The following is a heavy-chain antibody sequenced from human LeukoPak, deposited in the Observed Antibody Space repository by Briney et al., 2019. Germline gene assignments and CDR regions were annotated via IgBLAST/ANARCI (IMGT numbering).Heavy chain of an antibody. CDR1: GYTFSGYY. D-gene: IGHD6-19*01. V-gene: IGHV1-2*02. J-gene: IGHJ6*03. CDR3: ARAQWLDYYYYYMDV. CDR2: INPNSGAT. Sequence: ASVKVSCKASGYTFSGYYMHWVRQAPGQGLGWMGWINPNSGATNYAQKFQGRVTMTRETSISTAYMELSRLRSDDTAVYYCARAQWLDYYYYYMDVWGKGTTVTVSS.